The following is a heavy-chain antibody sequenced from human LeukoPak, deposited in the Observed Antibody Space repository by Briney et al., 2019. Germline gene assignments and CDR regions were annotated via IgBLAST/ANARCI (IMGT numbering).Heavy chain of an antibody. CDR2: INHSGST. V-gene: IGHV4-34*01. D-gene: IGHD3-22*01. J-gene: IGHJ4*02. CDR3: ASRDYYDSSGYYYFDY. CDR1: GGSFSGYY. Sequence: SSETLSLTCAVYGGSFSGYYWSWIHQPPGKGLEWIGEINHSGSTNYNPSLKSRVTISVDTSKNQFSLKLSSVTAADTAVYYCASRDYYDSSGYYYFDYWGQGTLVTVSS.